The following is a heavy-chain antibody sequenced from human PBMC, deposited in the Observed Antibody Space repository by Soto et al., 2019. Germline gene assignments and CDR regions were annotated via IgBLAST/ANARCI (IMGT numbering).Heavy chain of an antibody. CDR1: GFTVRTSY. Sequence: EVQLVESGGGLVQPGGSLRLSCAASGFTVRTSYMNWVRQSPGRGLEWLSVIYAGGTSYHADSVKGRFTIYRDESRNTMYLQMNRLRAEDTAVYYCAREITSGWNAFDCWGQGTLVTVSS. J-gene: IGHJ4*02. CDR3: AREITSGWNAFDC. CDR2: IYAGGTS. V-gene: IGHV3-66*01. D-gene: IGHD6-19*01.